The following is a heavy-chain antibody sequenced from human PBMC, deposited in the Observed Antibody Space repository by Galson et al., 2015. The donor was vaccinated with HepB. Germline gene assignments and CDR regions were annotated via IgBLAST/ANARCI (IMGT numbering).Heavy chain of an antibody. V-gene: IGHV3-13*01. CDR2: IGTAGDT. D-gene: IGHD5-18*01. J-gene: IGHJ4*02. CDR3: ARGDIGYSYPDY. Sequence: SLRLSCAASGFTFSSYDMHWVRQATGKGLEWVSAIGTAGDTYYPGSVKGRFTISRENAKNSLYLQMNSLRAGDTAVYYCARGDIGYSYPDYWGQGTLVTVSS. CDR1: GFTFSSYD.